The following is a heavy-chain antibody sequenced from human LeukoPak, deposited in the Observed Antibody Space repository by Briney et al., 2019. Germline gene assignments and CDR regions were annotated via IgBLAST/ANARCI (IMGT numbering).Heavy chain of an antibody. CDR1: GYTFTGYY. Sequence: ASVKVSCKASGYTFTGYYMHWVRQAPGQGLEWMGWINPYSGGTNYAQKFQGRVTMTRDTSISTAYMELSRLRSDDTAVYYCARRIVVVVAATPGGWFDPWGQGTLVTVSS. V-gene: IGHV1-2*02. D-gene: IGHD2-15*01. CDR2: INPYSGGT. J-gene: IGHJ5*02. CDR3: ARRIVVVVAATPGGWFDP.